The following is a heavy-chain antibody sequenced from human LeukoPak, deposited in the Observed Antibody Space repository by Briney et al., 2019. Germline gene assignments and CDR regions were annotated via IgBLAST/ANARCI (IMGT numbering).Heavy chain of an antibody. V-gene: IGHV3-23*01. J-gene: IGHJ6*03. CDR1: GFTFSSYA. CDR3: VRRGSIYPYYMDV. D-gene: IGHD5/OR15-5a*01. Sequence: PGASLRLSCAASGFTFSSYAMSWVRQAPGKGLELVSVISASGRNTYYSESAKGQFTISRGNSKNTLYLQMSSLRAEDTAVYYCVRRGSIYPYYMDVWGKGTTVTVSS. CDR2: ISASGRNT.